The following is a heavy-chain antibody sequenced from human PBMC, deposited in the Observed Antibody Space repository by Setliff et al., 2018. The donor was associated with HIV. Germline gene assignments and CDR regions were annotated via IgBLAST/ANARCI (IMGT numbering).Heavy chain of an antibody. D-gene: IGHD6-13*01. CDR3: ASDQSAAAGTEY. J-gene: IGHJ4*02. V-gene: IGHV1-69*13. CDR1: GGTFSSYA. CDR2: IIPIFGTA. Sequence: SVKVSCKASGGTFSSYAISWVRQAPGQGLEWMGGIIPIFGTANYAQKFQGRVTITADESTSTAYMELSSLRSEDTAVYYCASDQSAAAGTEYWGQGALVTVSS.